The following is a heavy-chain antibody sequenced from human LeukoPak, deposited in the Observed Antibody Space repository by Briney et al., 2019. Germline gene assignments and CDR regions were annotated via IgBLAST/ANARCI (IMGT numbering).Heavy chain of an antibody. J-gene: IGHJ4*02. D-gene: IGHD2-15*01. CDR3: ARSCSGGSCSQMGTLH. CDR1: GFTFSSYW. CDR2: INSDGRIT. V-gene: IGHV3-74*01. Sequence: GGSLRLSCAASGFTFSSYWMHWVRQAPGKGLVWVSRINSDGRITSYADSLKGRFTISRHNAKSMLYLQMNSLRAEDTAVYYCARSCSGGSCSQMGTLHWGQGTLVTVSS.